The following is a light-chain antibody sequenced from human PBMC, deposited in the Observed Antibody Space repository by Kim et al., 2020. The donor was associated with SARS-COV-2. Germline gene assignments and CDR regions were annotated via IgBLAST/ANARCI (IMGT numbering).Light chain of an antibody. CDR2: GAS. Sequence: LSPGERATLSCRASQSVSSSYLAWYQQKPGQAPRLLIYGASSRATGIPDRFSGSGSGTDFTLTISRLEPEDFAVYYCQQYGSSFVAFGQETKLEI. CDR3: QQYGSSFVA. J-gene: IGKJ2*01. CDR1: QSVSSSY. V-gene: IGKV3-20*01.